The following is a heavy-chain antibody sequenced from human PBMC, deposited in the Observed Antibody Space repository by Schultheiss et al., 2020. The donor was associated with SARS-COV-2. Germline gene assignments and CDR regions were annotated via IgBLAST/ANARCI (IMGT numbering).Heavy chain of an antibody. CDR2: VSGSGGAT. J-gene: IGHJ3*02. CDR3: ASELELSAAFDI. Sequence: GGSLRLSCAASGFPFSNYAMTWVRQAPGKGPECVSSVSGSGGATYYADSVKGRFTISRDDSKNTVYLQMNSLRAEDTAVYYCASELELSAAFDIWGQGTMVTVSS. CDR1: GFPFSNYA. V-gene: IGHV3-23*01. D-gene: IGHD1-7*01.